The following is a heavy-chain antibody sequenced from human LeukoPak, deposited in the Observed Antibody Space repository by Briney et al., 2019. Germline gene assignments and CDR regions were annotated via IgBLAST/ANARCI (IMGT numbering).Heavy chain of an antibody. CDR2: IYRSGII. V-gene: IGHV4-59*08. D-gene: IGHD6-19*01. J-gene: IGHJ3*02. CDR1: GVSISTYY. CDR3: ARRQTFADSTAWYDTFDI. Sequence: SETLSLTCTVSGVSISTYYWSWIRQPPGKGLEFIAYIYRSGIINYNPSLQSRVTMSVDTSENRFSLNLSSMTAADTAVYYCARRQTFADSTAWYDTFDIWGHGTMVTVSS.